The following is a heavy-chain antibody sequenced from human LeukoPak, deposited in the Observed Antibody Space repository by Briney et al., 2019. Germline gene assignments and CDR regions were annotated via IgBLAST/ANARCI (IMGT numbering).Heavy chain of an antibody. D-gene: IGHD6-6*01. CDR2: INPNSGGT. J-gene: IGHJ6*03. CDR1: GYTFTGYY. V-gene: IGHV1-2*02. CDR3: ARVGFRIAARKTDYYYYYMDV. Sequence: GASVKVSCKASGYTFTGYYMHWVRQAPGQGLEWMGWINPNSGGTNYAQKFQGRVTMTRDTSISTAYMELSRLRSDDTAVYYCARVGFRIAARKTDYYYYYMDVWGKGTTVTVSS.